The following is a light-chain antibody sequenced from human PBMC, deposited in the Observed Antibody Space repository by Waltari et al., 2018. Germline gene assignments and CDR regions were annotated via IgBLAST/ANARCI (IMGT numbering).Light chain of an antibody. J-gene: IGLJ3*02. Sequence: QSVLTQPPSASGTPGQRVTISCSGSSSNIGANYVYWYQHLPGTAPKRLIFSSTQRPSGVRARLSGSKSGTSASLAISGLRSEDEGDYYCAAWDDTLSHWVFGGGTKLTVL. CDR2: SST. CDR1: SSNIGANY. V-gene: IGLV1-47*01. CDR3: AAWDDTLSHWV.